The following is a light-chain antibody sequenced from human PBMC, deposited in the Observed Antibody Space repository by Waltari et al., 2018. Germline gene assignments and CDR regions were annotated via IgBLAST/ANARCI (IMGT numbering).Light chain of an antibody. CDR3: QSYDISLGHWV. V-gene: IGLV1-40*01. CDR1: SSNIGAGYD. Sequence: QSILTQPPSVSGAPGQRVTISCTGSSSNIGAGYDVHWYQHVLETAPKLVIQGNTNRPSGSPDRFSGSTSGNSAALAITWLQAEEEATYSCQSYDISLGHWVFGGGTKLTVL. J-gene: IGLJ3*02. CDR2: GNT.